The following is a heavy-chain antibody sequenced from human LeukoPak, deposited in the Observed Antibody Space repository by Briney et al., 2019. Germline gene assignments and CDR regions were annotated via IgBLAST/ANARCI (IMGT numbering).Heavy chain of an antibody. V-gene: IGHV3-23*01. CDR3: AKDRPNYYGSNGHYYRRDGDY. CDR2: TSGDGGAT. CDR1: GFTFSSYA. D-gene: IGHD3-22*01. J-gene: IGHJ4*02. Sequence: GGSLRLSCAASGFTFSSYAMSWVRQSTGKGLEWVSSTSGDGGATYYSNSVKGSFTIPRDNSRNTLYLQMNSLRAEDTAVYYCAKDRPNYYGSNGHYYRRDGDYWGQGTLVTVSS.